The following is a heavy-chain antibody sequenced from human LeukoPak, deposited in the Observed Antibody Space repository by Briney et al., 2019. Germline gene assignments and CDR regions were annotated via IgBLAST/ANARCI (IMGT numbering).Heavy chain of an antibody. CDR2: IYPGDSDT. V-gene: IGHV5-51*01. Sequence: GESLKISCKGSGYSFTSYWIGWVRQMPGKGLEWMGIIYPGDSDTRYSPSFQGQVTISADKSISTAYLQWSRLKASDTATYYCARHIHSSSSPADYWGQGTLVTVSS. CDR3: ARHIHSSSSPADY. D-gene: IGHD6-6*01. J-gene: IGHJ4*02. CDR1: GYSFTSYW.